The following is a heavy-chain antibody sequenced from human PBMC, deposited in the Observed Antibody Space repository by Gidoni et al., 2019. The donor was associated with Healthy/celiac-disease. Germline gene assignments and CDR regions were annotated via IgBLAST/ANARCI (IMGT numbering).Heavy chain of an antibody. Sequence: QVQLQESGPGLVKPSETLSLTCTVSGGSISSYYWSWIRQPPGKGLEWIGYIYYSGSTNYNPSLKSRVTISVDTSKNQFSLKLSSVTAADTAVYYCARGVGDYSTLNYYYYYYMDVWGKGTTVTVSS. CDR1: GGSISSYY. CDR3: ARGVGDYSTLNYYYYYYMDV. D-gene: IGHD4-4*01. CDR2: IYYSGST. V-gene: IGHV4-59*01. J-gene: IGHJ6*03.